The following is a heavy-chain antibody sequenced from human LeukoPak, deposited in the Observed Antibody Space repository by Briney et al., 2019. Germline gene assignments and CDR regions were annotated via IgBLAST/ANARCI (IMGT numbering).Heavy chain of an antibody. Sequence: GGSLRLSCAASGFTFSSYAMTWVRQAPGKGLEWVSSISSSGGSTYYADSVRGRFTISRDNSKNTLYLQMNSLRAEDTAIYYCAKDLVTGSLDYGGQGTLVTVSS. CDR3: AKDLVTGSLDY. CDR2: ISSSGGST. D-gene: IGHD3-10*01. CDR1: GFTFSSYA. J-gene: IGHJ4*02. V-gene: IGHV3-23*01.